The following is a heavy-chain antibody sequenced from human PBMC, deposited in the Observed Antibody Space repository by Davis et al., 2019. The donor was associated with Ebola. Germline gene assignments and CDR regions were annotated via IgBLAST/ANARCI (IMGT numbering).Heavy chain of an antibody. D-gene: IGHD3-9*01. CDR2: IKQDGSEK. Sequence: PGGSLRLSCAASGFTFSSYWMSWVRQAPGKGLEWVANIKQDGSEKYYVDSVKCRFTISRDNAKNSLYLQMNSLRAEDTAVYYCARGVMDDWFLGWFDPWGQGTLVTVSS. V-gene: IGHV3-7*01. CDR1: GFTFSSYW. J-gene: IGHJ5*02. CDR3: ARGVMDDWFLGWFDP.